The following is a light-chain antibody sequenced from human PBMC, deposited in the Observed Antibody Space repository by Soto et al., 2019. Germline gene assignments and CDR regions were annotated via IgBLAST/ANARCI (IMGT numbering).Light chain of an antibody. CDR3: QQYGSSPRT. J-gene: IGKJ1*01. CDR1: KSVSSSY. V-gene: IGKV3-20*01. Sequence: EIVLTQSPGTLSLSQGERATLSCRASKSVSSSYLAWYQQKPGQAPRPLIYGASSRATGIPDRFSGSGSGTDFTLTISRLEPEDFAVYYCQQYGSSPRTFGQGTKVDIK. CDR2: GAS.